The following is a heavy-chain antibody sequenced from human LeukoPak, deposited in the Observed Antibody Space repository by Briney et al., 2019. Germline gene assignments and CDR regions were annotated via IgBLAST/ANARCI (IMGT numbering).Heavy chain of an antibody. V-gene: IGHV3-21*01. CDR1: GFTFSSYW. J-gene: IGHJ4*02. CDR3: ARNWNYGDY. Sequence: GGSLRLSCAASGFTFSSYWMSWVRQAPGKGLEWVSSITSTGSYIYYADSVKGRFTISRDNAKDSLYLQMNSLRAEDTAVYYCARNWNYGDYWGQGTLVTVSS. D-gene: IGHD1-7*01. CDR2: ITSTGSYI.